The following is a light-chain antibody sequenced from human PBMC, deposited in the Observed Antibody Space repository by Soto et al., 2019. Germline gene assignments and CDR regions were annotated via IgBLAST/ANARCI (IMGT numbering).Light chain of an antibody. CDR2: VNSDGSH. J-gene: IGLJ1*01. CDR1: SGQRKYA. Sequence: QPVLTQSPSASASLGASVKLTCTLSSGQRKYAIAWHQQKPEKGPRYLMRVNSDGSHIRGDGIPDRFSGSSSGTERYLTIASLQSVDEADYYCQTWGTGIQVFGTGTKLTVL. CDR3: QTWGTGIQV. V-gene: IGLV4-69*01.